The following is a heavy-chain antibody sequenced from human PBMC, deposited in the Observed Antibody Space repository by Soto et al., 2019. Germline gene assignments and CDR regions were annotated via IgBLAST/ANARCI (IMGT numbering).Heavy chain of an antibody. CDR3: ARGHRGAIDL. CDR2: IYYSGST. Sequence: SETLSLTCTVSGGSISSYYWSWIRQPPGKGLEWIEYIYYSGSTNCNPSLKSRVTISVDTSKNQFSLKLSSVIAADTAVYYCARGHRGAIDLWGQGTMVTVSS. V-gene: IGHV4-59*08. CDR1: GGSISSYY. J-gene: IGHJ3*01.